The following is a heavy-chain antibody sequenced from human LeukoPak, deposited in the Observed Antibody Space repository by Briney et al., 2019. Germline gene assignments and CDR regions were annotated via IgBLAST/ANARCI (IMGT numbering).Heavy chain of an antibody. CDR2: IRSDGINK. Sequence: GGSLRLSCAASGFTFSNYGMHWVRQAPGKGLEWVAFIRSDGINKYHADSVKGRFTISRDNSKNTLYLQMNSLRAEDTAVYYCAAVTSVTTGDYWGQGTLVTVSS. CDR1: GFTFSNYG. CDR3: AAVTSVTTGDY. V-gene: IGHV3-30*02. D-gene: IGHD4-11*01. J-gene: IGHJ4*02.